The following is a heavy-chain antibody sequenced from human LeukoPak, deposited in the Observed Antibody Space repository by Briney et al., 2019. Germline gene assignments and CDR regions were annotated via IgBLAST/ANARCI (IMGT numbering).Heavy chain of an antibody. D-gene: IGHD4-17*01. V-gene: IGHV3-23*01. J-gene: IGHJ2*01. CDR1: GFTFSSYS. CDR3: AKDYGDMPYWYFDL. Sequence: GGSLRLSCAASGFTFSSYSMNWVRQAPGKGLEWVSAITGSGASAYYADSVKGRFTISRDNSKNTLSLQMNSLRAEDTAIYYCAKDYGDMPYWYFDLWGRGTLVIVSS. CDR2: ITGSGASA.